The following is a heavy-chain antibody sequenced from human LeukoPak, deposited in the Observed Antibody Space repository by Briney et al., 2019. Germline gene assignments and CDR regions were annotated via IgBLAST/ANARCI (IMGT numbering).Heavy chain of an antibody. CDR2: ISYDASNK. V-gene: IGHV3-30*04. D-gene: IGHD3-16*01. J-gene: IGHJ4*01. Sequence: TGGPLRLSCAASGFTFSSYAMHWVRQAPGKGLEWVAVISYDASNKYYADSVKGRFTISRDNYKNTLYLQMNSLRPEDTAVYYCARDQLGFDDWGHGALVTVSS. CDR1: GFTFSSYA. CDR3: ARDQLGFDD.